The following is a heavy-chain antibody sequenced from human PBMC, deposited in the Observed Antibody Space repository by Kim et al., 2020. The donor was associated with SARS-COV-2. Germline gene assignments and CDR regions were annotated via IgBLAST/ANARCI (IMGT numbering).Heavy chain of an antibody. D-gene: IGHD6-19*01. Sequence: ASVKVSCKASGYTFTGYYMHWVRQAPGQGLEWMGRINPNSGGTNYAQKFQGRVTMTRDTSISTAYMELSRLISDDTAVYYCARDHIGYSSGWADYWGQGTLVTVSS. V-gene: IGHV1-2*06. J-gene: IGHJ4*02. CDR2: INPNSGGT. CDR1: GYTFTGYY. CDR3: ARDHIGYSSGWADY.